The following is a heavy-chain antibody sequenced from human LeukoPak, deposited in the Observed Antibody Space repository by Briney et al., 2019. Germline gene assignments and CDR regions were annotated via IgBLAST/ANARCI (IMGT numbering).Heavy chain of an antibody. CDR3: ARPRVDFWSGYSYYFDY. CDR2: INHSGST. V-gene: IGHV4-34*01. J-gene: IGHJ4*02. Sequence: SETLSLTCAVYGGSFSGYYWSWIRQPPGKGLEWIGEINHSGSTNYNPSLKSRVTISVDKSKNQFSLKLSSVTAADTAVYYCARPRVDFWSGYSYYFDYWGQGTLVTVSS. CDR1: GGSFSGYY. D-gene: IGHD3-3*01.